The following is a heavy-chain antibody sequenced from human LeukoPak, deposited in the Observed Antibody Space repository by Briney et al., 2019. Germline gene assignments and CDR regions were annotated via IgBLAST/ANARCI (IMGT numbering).Heavy chain of an antibody. D-gene: IGHD1-1*01. Sequence: PGGSLRLSCAASGFTFSSYGMHWVRQAPGKGLEWVAVISYDGSNKYYANSVKGRFTISRDSSKNTLYLQMDSLRAEDTAVYYCAKDLTTGTLSFDYWGQGTLVTVSS. CDR1: GFTFSSYG. J-gene: IGHJ4*02. CDR2: ISYDGSNK. V-gene: IGHV3-30*18. CDR3: AKDLTTGTLSFDY.